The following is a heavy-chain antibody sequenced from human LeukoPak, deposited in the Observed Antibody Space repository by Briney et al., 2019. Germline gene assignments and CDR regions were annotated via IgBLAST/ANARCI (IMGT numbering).Heavy chain of an antibody. D-gene: IGHD6-13*01. CDR2: IYYSGST. Sequence: KPSETLSLTCTVSGGSISSYYWSWIRQPPGKGLEWIGYIYYSGSTNYNPSLKSRVTISVDTSKNQFSLKLSSVTAADTAVYYCARRGSSWYLPFDPWGQGTLVTVSS. V-gene: IGHV4-59*01. J-gene: IGHJ5*02. CDR1: GGSISSYY. CDR3: ARRGSSWYLPFDP.